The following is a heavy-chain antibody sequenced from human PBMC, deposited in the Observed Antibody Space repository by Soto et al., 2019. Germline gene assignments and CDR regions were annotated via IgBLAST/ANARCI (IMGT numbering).Heavy chain of an antibody. CDR1: GGSISSGGYY. D-gene: IGHD2-21*01. Sequence: QVQLQESGPGLVKPSQTLSLTCTVSGGSISSGGYYWSWIRQHPGKGLEWIGYIYYSGSTYYNPSLKSRGTISVDTAKNQFSLKLSSVTAADTAVYYCAASCVCCGGFNYYGVDVWGQGTTVTVSS. V-gene: IGHV4-31*03. CDR3: AASCVCCGGFNYYGVDV. CDR2: IYYSGST. J-gene: IGHJ6*02.